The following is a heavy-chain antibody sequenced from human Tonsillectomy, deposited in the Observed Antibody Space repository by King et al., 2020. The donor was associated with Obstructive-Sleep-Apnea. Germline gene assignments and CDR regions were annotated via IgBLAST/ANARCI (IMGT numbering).Heavy chain of an antibody. CDR3: ARVRGTRPYGGYYYFYGMDV. D-gene: IGHD3-16*01. J-gene: IGHJ6*02. CDR2: IKKDGSEK. V-gene: IGHV3-7*04. Sequence: EVQLVESGGGLVQPGGSLRLSCETFGFPFSDYWMTWVRQAPGKGLEWVANIKKDGSEKYYVDSVEGRFTISRDAAKDAVYLQMTSLRAEDTAGYYCARVRGTRPYGGYYYFYGMDVWGQGTSVTVAS. CDR1: GFPFSDYW.